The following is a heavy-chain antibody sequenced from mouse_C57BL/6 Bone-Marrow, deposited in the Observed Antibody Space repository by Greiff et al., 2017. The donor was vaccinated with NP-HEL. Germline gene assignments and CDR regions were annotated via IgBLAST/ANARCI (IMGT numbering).Heavy chain of an antibody. J-gene: IGHJ4*01. Sequence: VKLVESGAELVKPGASVKMSCKASGYTFTSSWITWVKQRPGQGLEWIGDIYPGSGSTNYNEKFKSKATLTVDTSSSTAYMQLSSLTSEDSAVYYCARWGYGSTYYAMDYWGQGTSVTVSS. CDR1: GYTFTSSW. CDR2: IYPGSGST. CDR3: ARWGYGSTYYAMDY. V-gene: IGHV1-55*01. D-gene: IGHD1-1*01.